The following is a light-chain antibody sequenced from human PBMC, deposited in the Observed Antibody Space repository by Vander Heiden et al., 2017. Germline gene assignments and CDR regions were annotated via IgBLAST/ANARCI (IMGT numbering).Light chain of an antibody. J-gene: IGKJ4*01. V-gene: IGKV3-15*01. CDR1: QSVSSK. CDR2: GAS. CDR3: QQYNNWPLT. Sequence: ETVMTQSPATLSVSPGERATLSCRTSQSVSSKLAWYQQKPGQAPRLLIYGASTGATGLPARFSGSGSGTEFTLTISSLQSEDFAVYFCQQYNNWPLTFGGGTKVEIK.